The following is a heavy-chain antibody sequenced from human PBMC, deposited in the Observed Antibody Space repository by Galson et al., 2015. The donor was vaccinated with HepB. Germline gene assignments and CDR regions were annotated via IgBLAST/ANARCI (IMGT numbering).Heavy chain of an antibody. CDR3: ARDRAEGYCSSTSCIHTDQYYYYYMDV. J-gene: IGHJ6*03. D-gene: IGHD2-2*01. CDR1: GYTFTSYA. Sequence: SVKVSCKASGYTFTSYAMNWVRQAPGQGLEWMGWINTNTGNPTYAQGFTGRFVFSLDTSVSTAYLQISSLKAEDTAVYYCARDRAEGYCSSTSCIHTDQYYYYYMDVWGKGTTVTVSS. V-gene: IGHV7-4-1*02. CDR2: INTNTGNP.